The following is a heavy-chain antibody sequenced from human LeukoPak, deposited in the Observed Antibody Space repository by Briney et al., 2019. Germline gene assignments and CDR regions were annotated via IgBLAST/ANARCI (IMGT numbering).Heavy chain of an antibody. CDR2: ISSSGSTI. CDR1: GFTFSSYE. CDR3: ARDSGGIAVAGDAFDI. J-gene: IGHJ3*02. V-gene: IGHV3-48*03. Sequence: TGGSLRLSCAASGFTFSSYEMNWVRQAPGKGLEWVSYISSSGSTIYYADSVKGRFTISRDNAKNSLYLQMNSLRAEDTAVYYCARDSGGIAVAGDAFDIWGQGTMVTVSS. D-gene: IGHD6-19*01.